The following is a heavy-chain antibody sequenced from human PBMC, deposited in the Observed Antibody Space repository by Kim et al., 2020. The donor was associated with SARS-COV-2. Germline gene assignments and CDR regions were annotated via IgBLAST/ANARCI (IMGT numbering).Heavy chain of an antibody. J-gene: IGHJ6*02. CDR3: ARGGQPYSSGWYYYYYGMDV. CDR2: IYYSGST. D-gene: IGHD6-19*01. CDR1: GGSISSSSYY. V-gene: IGHV4-39*01. Sequence: SETLSLTCTVSGGSISSSSYYWGWIRQPPGKGLEWIGSIYYSGSTYYNPSLKSRVTISVDTSKNQFSLKLSSVTAADTAVYYCARGGQPYSSGWYYYYYGMDVWGQGTTVTVSS.